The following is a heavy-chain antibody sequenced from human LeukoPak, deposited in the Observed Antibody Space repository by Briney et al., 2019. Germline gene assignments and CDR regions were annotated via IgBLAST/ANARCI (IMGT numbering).Heavy chain of an antibody. CDR3: AREFGDILTGWENVFDI. J-gene: IGHJ3*02. D-gene: IGHD3-9*01. CDR2: IYPGDSNT. CDR1: GYSSTSYC. Sequence: GEPTQTSCKSSGYSSTSYCDGWVRRIPGKGLKWMEIIYPGDSNTRYSPYFQGQVIISDDKSISTAYLQWGSLKVSEPDMYYCAREFGDILTGWENVFDIGGQGTLVTVSS. V-gene: IGHV5-51*01.